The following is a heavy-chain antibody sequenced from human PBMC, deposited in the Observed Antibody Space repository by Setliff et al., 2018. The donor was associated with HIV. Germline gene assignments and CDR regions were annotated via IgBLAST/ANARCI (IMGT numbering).Heavy chain of an antibody. D-gene: IGHD4-4*01. CDR1: GGSLSDYY. V-gene: IGHV4-34*01. CDR3: ARGRMATVLIRNWIDP. Sequence: SETLSLTCAVYGGSLSDYYWTWIRQPPGKGLEWIGEISHSGSTNYNPSLKSRVTISIETSKNQFSLKLSSVTAADTAMYYCARGRMATVLIRNWIDPWGQGSLVTVSS. J-gene: IGHJ5*02. CDR2: ISHSGST.